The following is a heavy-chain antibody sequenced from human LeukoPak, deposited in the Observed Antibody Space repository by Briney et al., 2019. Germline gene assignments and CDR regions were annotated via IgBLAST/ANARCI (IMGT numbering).Heavy chain of an antibody. J-gene: IGHJ6*04. V-gene: IGHV4-61*02. CDR2: IYTSGST. D-gene: IGHD3-10*02. CDR1: GGSISSGSYY. CDR3: AELGITMIGGV. Sequence: MTSETLSLTCTVSGGSISSGSYYWSWIRQPAGKGLEWIGRIYTSGSTNYNPSPKSRVTISVDTSKNQFSLKLSSVTAADTAVYYCAELGITMIGGVWGKGTTVTISS.